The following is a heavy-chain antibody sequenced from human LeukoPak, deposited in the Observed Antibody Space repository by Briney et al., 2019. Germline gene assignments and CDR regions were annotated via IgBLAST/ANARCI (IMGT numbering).Heavy chain of an antibody. V-gene: IGHV1-18*01. CDR2: INTYNGNT. CDR1: GYTFTNYG. Sequence: ASVKVSCKASGYTFTNYGITWMRQAPGQGLEWMGWINTYNGNTNYAQKLQGRVTMTTDTSTSTAYMELRSLRSDDTAVYYCARAFGCSGGSCYADYWGQGTLVTVSS. J-gene: IGHJ4*02. D-gene: IGHD2-15*01. CDR3: ARAFGCSGGSCYADY.